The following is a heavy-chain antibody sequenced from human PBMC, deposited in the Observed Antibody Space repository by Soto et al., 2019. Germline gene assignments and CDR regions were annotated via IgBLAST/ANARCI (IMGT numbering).Heavy chain of an antibody. J-gene: IGHJ4*02. D-gene: IGHD3-10*01. CDR1: GFTLSDNY. CDR3: VRTSHYGSGTWNFDF. V-gene: IGHV3-72*01. Sequence: PGGSLRLSCAGSGFTLSDNYMDWVRQAPGKGLEWVGRTRNKANRYTTEYAASVKGRFTVSRDESMNSLHLQMNSQKTEDTSVFYCVRTSHYGSGTWNFDFWGQGTVVTVSS. CDR2: TRNKANRYTT.